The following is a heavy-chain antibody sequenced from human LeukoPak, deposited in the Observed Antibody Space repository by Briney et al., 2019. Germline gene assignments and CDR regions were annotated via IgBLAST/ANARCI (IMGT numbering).Heavy chain of an antibody. D-gene: IGHD2-15*01. CDR3: ARETYCSGGSCYTPDNSWL. J-gene: IGHJ4*02. CDR1: GGSISSYY. V-gene: IGHV4-59*12. Sequence: SETLSLTCTVSGGSISSYYWSWIRQPPGKGLEWIGYIYYSGSTYYNPSLKSRVTISVDTSKNQFSLKLSSVTAADTAVYYCARETYCSGGSCYTPDNSWLWGQGTLVTVSS. CDR2: IYYSGST.